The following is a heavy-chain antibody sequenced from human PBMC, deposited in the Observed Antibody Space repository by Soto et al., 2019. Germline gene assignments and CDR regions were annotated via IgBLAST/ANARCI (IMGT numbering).Heavy chain of an antibody. CDR2: IYYSGSA. CDR1: GGSISSYY. J-gene: IGHJ4*02. Sequence: LPETLSLTCTVSGGSISSYYWSWIRQPPGKGLEWIGQIYYSGSANYNPSLKSRVTISVHTSNSQFSLELSSVTAADTAVYYCARGLITGSHYSGGWYYFDSWGQGTQVTVSS. V-gene: IGHV4-59*12. CDR3: ARGLITGSHYSGGWYYFDS. D-gene: IGHD6-19*01.